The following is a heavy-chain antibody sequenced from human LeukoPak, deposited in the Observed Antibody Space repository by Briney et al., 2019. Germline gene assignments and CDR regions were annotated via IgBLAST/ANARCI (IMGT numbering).Heavy chain of an antibody. CDR3: ARADYGDYVMPYYYYGMDV. CDR2: IIPILGIA. J-gene: IGHJ6*02. Sequence: ASVKISCKASGGTFSSYTISWVRQAPGQGLEWMGRIIPILGIANYAQKFQGRVTITADKSTSTAYMELSSLRSEDTAVYYCARADYGDYVMPYYYYGMDVWGQGTTVTVSS. D-gene: IGHD4-17*01. V-gene: IGHV1-69*02. CDR1: GGTFSSYT.